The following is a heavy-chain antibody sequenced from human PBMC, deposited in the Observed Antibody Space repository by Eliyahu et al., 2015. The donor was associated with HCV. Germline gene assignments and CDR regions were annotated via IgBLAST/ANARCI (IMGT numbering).Heavy chain of an antibody. CDR2: NIGDTNIAGST. J-gene: IGHJ4*02. Sequence: EVLLVESGGALIQPGGSLRLSCAASGFTVRSNXMSWVRQAPGKGLEWVAINIGDTNIAGSTYYADSVKGRFTISRDSSKNTLYLQMNSLRAEDTAVYYCARTHYDFRSGYYFDYWGQGTMVTVSS. V-gene: IGHV3-53*01. CDR1: GFTVRSNX. CDR3: ARTHYDFRSGYYFDY. D-gene: IGHD3-3*01.